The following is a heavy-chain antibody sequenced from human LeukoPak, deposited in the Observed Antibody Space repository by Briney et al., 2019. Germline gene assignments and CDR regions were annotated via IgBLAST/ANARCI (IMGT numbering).Heavy chain of an antibody. CDR1: GGSISSGGYY. J-gene: IGHJ2*01. CDR3: ARGVSSEWYFDL. CDR2: IYHSGST. Sequence: SQTLSLTCTVSGGSISSGGYYWSWIRQPPGKGLEWIGYIYHSGSTYYNPSLKSRVTITVDRSKNQFSLRLSSVTAADTAVYYCARGVSSEWYFDLWGRGTLVTVSS. D-gene: IGHD2/OR15-2a*01. V-gene: IGHV4-30-2*01.